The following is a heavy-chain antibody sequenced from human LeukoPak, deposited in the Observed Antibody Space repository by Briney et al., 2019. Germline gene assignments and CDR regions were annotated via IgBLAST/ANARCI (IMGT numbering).Heavy chain of an antibody. CDR2: INPNSGGT. D-gene: IGHD6-13*01. Sequence: ASVKVSCKASGYTFTGYYMHWVRQAPGQGLEWMGWINPNSGGTNYAQKFQGRVTMTRDTSISTAYMELSRLRSDDTAVYYCAALLSIAAAGTDYWGQGTLVTVSS. CDR1: GYTFTGYY. CDR3: AALLSIAAAGTDY. V-gene: IGHV1-2*02. J-gene: IGHJ4*02.